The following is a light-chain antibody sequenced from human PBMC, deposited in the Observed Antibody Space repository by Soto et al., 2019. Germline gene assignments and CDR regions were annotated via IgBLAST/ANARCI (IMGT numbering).Light chain of an antibody. CDR1: QSLNTIY. J-gene: IGKJ1*01. CDR3: QQYGGSPET. V-gene: IGKV3-20*01. CDR2: NAS. Sequence: EIVLTQSPVTLSLSPGERATLSCRASQSLNTIYLAWYQQKPGQAPRLVIYNASRRATGIPDRFSGSGSGTDFTLTISGLVPEDFATYYCQQYGGSPETFGQGTKVEIK.